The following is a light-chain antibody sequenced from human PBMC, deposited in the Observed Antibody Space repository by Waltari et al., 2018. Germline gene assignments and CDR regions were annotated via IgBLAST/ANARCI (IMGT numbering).Light chain of an antibody. J-gene: IGLJ3*02. CDR1: SSDVGDYNY. Sequence: QSALTQPRSVSGSPGQSVTIPCTGTSSDVGDYNYVSWYQQHPGKAPKLMIYDVTKRPSGVPDRFSASKSGNTASLTISGLQAEDEADYYCCSYADSYTWVFGGGTKLAVL. CDR3: CSYADSYTWV. CDR2: DVT. V-gene: IGLV2-11*01.